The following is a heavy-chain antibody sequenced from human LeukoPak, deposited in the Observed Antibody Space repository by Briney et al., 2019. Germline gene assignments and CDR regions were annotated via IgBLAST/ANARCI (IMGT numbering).Heavy chain of an antibody. CDR1: GGSISSSNW. CDR2: ICHSGST. Sequence: QASETLSLTCAVSGGSISSSNWWSWVRQPPGQGLEWIGEICHSGSTNYNPSLKSRVTISVDKSKNQFSLKLSSVTAADTAVYYCARSNPTPYDSHFWSGSLPKIDDAFDIWGQGTMVTVSS. J-gene: IGHJ3*02. CDR3: ARSNPTPYDSHFWSGSLPKIDDAFDI. V-gene: IGHV4-4*02. D-gene: IGHD3-3*02.